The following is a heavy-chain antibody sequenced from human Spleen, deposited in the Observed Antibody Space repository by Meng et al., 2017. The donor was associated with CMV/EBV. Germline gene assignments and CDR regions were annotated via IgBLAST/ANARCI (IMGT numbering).Heavy chain of an antibody. V-gene: IGHV4-59*12. J-gene: IGHJ4*02. D-gene: IGHD1-26*01. CDR1: DGSISSYY. Sequence: SETLSLTCTVSDGSISSYYWSWIRQPPGKGLEWIGFIYYSGSTYYNPSLKSRVTISVDTSKNQFSLKLSSVTAADTAVYYCARGIPLHYSGIDDYFDYWGQGTLVTVSS. CDR3: ARGIPLHYSGIDDYFDY. CDR2: IYYSGST.